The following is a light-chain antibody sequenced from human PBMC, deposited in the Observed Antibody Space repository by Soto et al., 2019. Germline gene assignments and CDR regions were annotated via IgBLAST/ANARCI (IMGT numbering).Light chain of an antibody. V-gene: IGLV2-14*01. CDR2: DVS. CDR3: SSYTSSSTLV. CDR1: SSDVGGYNY. Sequence: QSVLTQPASVSGSPGQSITISCTGTSSDVGGYNYVSWYQQPPCKAPKLMIYDVSNRPSGVSIRFSGSKSGNTASLTISGLQAEDEADYYCSSYTSSSTLVFGGGTKVTVL. J-gene: IGLJ3*02.